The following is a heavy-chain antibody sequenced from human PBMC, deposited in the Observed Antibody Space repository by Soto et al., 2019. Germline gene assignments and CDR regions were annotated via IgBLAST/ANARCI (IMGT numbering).Heavy chain of an antibody. Sequence: QVQLQQWGAGLLKPSETLSLTCAVYGGSFSGYYWSWIRQPPGKGLEWIGEINHSGSTNYNPSLKSRVTISVDTSKNQFSRKLSSVTAADTAVYYCARSRMITFGGVIRRPWFDPWGQGTLVTVSS. J-gene: IGHJ5*02. V-gene: IGHV4-34*01. CDR3: ARSRMITFGGVIRRPWFDP. CDR1: GGSFSGYY. D-gene: IGHD3-16*02. CDR2: INHSGST.